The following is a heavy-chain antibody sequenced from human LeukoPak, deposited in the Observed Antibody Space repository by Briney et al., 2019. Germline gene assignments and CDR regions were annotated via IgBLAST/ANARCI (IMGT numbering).Heavy chain of an antibody. CDR2: ISSSSSTI. J-gene: IGHJ4*02. CDR3: ARGPMCSSRFAGDY. Sequence: GGSLRLSCAASGFTFSSYSINWVRQAPGKGLEWVSYISSSSSTIYYADSVKGRFTISRDNAKNSLYLQMNSLRDEDTAVYYCARGPMCSSRFAGDYWGQGTLVTVSS. CDR1: GFTFSSYS. V-gene: IGHV3-48*02. D-gene: IGHD6-13*01.